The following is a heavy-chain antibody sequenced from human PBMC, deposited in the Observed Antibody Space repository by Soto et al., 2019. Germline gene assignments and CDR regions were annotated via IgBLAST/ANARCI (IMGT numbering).Heavy chain of an antibody. D-gene: IGHD3-22*01. CDR1: GFTFSSYA. J-gene: IGHJ6*02. V-gene: IGHV3-23*01. CDR3: AKASYDSSGPTKNYYYYGMDV. CDR2: ISGSGGST. Sequence: GSLRLSCAASGFTFSSYAMSWVRQAPGKGLEWVSAISGSGGSTYYADSVKGRFTISRDNSKNTLYLQMNSLRAEDTAVYYCAKASYDSSGPTKNYYYYGMDVWGQGTTVTVSS.